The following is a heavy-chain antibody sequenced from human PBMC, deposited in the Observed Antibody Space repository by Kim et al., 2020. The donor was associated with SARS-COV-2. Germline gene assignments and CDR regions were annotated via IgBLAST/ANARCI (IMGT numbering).Heavy chain of an antibody. CDR1: GFTFSSYG. V-gene: IGHV3-33*06. J-gene: IGHJ6*02. D-gene: IGHD6-13*01. CDR3: AKDGYSSSWYVFYYGMDV. CDR2: IWYDGSNK. Sequence: GGSLRLSCAASGFTFSSYGMHWVRQAPGKGLEWVAVIWYDGSNKYYADSVKGRFTISRDNSKNTLYLQMNSLRAEDTAVYYCAKDGYSSSWYVFYYGMDVWCQGTTVTVSS.